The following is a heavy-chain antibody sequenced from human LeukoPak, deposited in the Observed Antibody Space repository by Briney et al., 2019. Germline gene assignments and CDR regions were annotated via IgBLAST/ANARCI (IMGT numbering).Heavy chain of an antibody. J-gene: IGHJ4*02. CDR1: GFTFSAYC. D-gene: IGHD3-10*01. V-gene: IGHV3-74*01. CDR2: ICPDGSVV. CDR3: VRDLREADH. Sequence: GGSLRLSCAASGFTFSAYCMHWVRQGPEKGLEWVSRICPDGSVVNHADSVKGRFTTSRDNAKNTVFLQMNSLRVDDTAVYYCVRDLREADHWGLGTLVTVFS.